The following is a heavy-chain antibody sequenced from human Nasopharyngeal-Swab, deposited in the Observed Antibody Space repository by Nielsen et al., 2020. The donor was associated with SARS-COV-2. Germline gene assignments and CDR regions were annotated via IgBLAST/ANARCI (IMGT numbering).Heavy chain of an antibody. Sequence: SEPLSLTCTVAGGSFSSSSYYWGWIRQPPGKGLEWIGSIYYSGSTYYNPSLKSRVTISVDTSKNQFSLKLSSVTAADTAVYYCARHRGIYYYYYGMDVWGQGTTVTVSS. CDR1: GGSFSSSSYY. V-gene: IGHV4-39*01. CDR2: IYYSGST. CDR3: ARHRGIYYYYYGMDV. J-gene: IGHJ6*02. D-gene: IGHD3-10*01.